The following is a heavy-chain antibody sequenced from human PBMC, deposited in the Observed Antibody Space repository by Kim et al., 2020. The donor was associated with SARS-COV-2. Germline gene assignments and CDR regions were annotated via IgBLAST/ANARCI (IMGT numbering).Heavy chain of an antibody. Sequence: SETLSLTCTVSGGSISSGGYYWSWIRQHPGKGLEWIGYIYYSGSTYYNPSLKSRVTISVDTSKNQFSLKLSSVTAADTAVYYCARARVVPAAEIDYWGQGTLVTVSS. CDR1: GGSISSGGYY. CDR2: IYYSGST. D-gene: IGHD2-2*01. V-gene: IGHV4-31*03. CDR3: ARARVVPAAEIDY. J-gene: IGHJ4*02.